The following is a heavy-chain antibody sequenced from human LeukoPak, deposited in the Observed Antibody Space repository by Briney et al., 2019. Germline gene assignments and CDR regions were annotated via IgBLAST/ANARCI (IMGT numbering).Heavy chain of an antibody. D-gene: IGHD2-15*01. CDR1: GFTFGDYA. Sequence: GGSLRLSCTASGFTFGDYAMSWVRQAPGKGLECVGFIRSKAYGGTAEYAASVKGTFTITRGDSKSTAYLQMNSLKTEDTAVYYCTRASRYCTGGNCYRFFDYWGQGTLVTVSS. J-gene: IGHJ4*02. CDR2: IRSKAYGGTA. V-gene: IGHV3-49*04. CDR3: TRASRYCTGGNCYRFFDY.